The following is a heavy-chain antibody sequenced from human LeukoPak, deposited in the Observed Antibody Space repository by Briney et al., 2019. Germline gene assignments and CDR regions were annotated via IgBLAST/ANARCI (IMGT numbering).Heavy chain of an antibody. J-gene: IGHJ4*02. CDR1: GYTFSSYG. Sequence: ASVKVSCKASGYTFSSYGITWVRQAPGQGLEWMGTISGHNGDVNYAPKFQGRVTMTTDTSTTTAYMESRSLRFDDTAVYYCARYNSLLRGVTTSDYWGQGTLVTVSS. CDR3: ARYNSLLRGVTTSDY. CDR2: ISGHNGDV. D-gene: IGHD3-10*01. V-gene: IGHV1-18*01.